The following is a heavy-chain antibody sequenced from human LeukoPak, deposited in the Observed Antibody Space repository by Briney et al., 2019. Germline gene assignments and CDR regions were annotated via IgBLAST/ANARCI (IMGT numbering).Heavy chain of an antibody. V-gene: IGHV4-34*01. CDR2: INHSGST. Sequence: PSETLSLTCAVYGGSFSGYYWSWIRQPPGKGLEWIGEINHSGSTNYNPSRKSRVTISVDTSKNQFSLKLSSVTAADTAVYYCARQIGLLWFGELFYYYYYGMDVWGQGTTVTVSS. D-gene: IGHD3-10*01. CDR1: GGSFSGYY. CDR3: ARQIGLLWFGELFYYYYYGMDV. J-gene: IGHJ6*02.